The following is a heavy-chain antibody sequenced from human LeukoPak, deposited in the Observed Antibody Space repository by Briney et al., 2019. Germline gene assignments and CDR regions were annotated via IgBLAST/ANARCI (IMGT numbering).Heavy chain of an antibody. CDR3: ARSGHCSGADCYAEGIDY. Sequence: ASVKVSCKASGGTFSSYAITWVRQAPGQGLEWMGWISGYNGNTVYAQMFQGRVTMTTDTSTSTAYMEATNLRSDDTAMYYCARSGHCSGADCYAEGIDYWGQGTLVTVSS. CDR2: ISGYNGNT. V-gene: IGHV1-18*01. CDR1: GGTFSSYA. D-gene: IGHD2-2*01. J-gene: IGHJ4*02.